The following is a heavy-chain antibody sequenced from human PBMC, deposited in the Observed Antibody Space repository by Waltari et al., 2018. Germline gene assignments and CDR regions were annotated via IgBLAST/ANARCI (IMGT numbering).Heavy chain of an antibody. D-gene: IGHD3-10*01. CDR1: GYTFSDYY. CDR2: VDTENGQA. Sequence: EVQLRQSGAELRKPGTPVKISCKASGYTFSDYYIHWVQQAPGKGLQWVGLVDTENGQAIYAEKFQGRVTITADTSTDTAYVELSSLTSEDTAVFYCATALGDNTSASRPFHLWGEGTVITVSS. CDR3: ATALGDNTSASRPFHL. J-gene: IGHJ3*01. V-gene: IGHV1-69-2*01.